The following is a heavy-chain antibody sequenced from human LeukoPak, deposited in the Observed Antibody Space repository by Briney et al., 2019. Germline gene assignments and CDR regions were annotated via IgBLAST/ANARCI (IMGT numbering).Heavy chain of an antibody. CDR2: IYTSGST. D-gene: IGHD6-6*01. Sequence: SETLSLTCTVSGGSTSSYYWSWVRQPAGKGLEWIGRIYTSGSTNYNPSLKSQVTMSVDTSKNQFSLKLSSVTAADTAVYYCARVDYSSSNDYYYYYMDVWGKGTTVTVSS. CDR3: ARVDYSSSNDYYYYYMDV. V-gene: IGHV4-4*07. CDR1: GGSTSSYY. J-gene: IGHJ6*03.